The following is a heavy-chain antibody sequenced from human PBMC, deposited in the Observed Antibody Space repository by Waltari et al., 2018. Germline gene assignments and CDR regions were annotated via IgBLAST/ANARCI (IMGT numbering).Heavy chain of an antibody. Sequence: QVQLQQWGAGLLKPSETLSLTCAVYGGSFSGYYWSWIRQPPGRGLEWIGEINQSGSTNYNPSLKSRVTISVDTSKNQFSLKLSSVTAADTAVYYCARKNPQGYCSGGSCSLDYWGQGTLVTVSS. CDR2: INQSGST. D-gene: IGHD2-15*01. CDR1: GGSFSGYY. J-gene: IGHJ4*02. V-gene: IGHV4-34*01. CDR3: ARKNPQGYCSGGSCSLDY.